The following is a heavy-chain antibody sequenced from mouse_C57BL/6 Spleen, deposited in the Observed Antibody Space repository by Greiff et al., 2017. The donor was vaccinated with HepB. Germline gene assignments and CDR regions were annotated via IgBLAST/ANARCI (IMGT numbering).Heavy chain of an antibody. V-gene: IGHV10-3*01. CDR3: VRESYDGYPFAY. D-gene: IGHD2-3*01. CDR1: GFTFNTYA. CDR2: IRSKSSNYAT. J-gene: IGHJ3*01. Sequence: EVQRVESGGGLVQPKGSLKLSCAASGFTFNTYAMHWVRQAPEKGLECVARIRSKSSNYATYYADSVKDRFTISRDDSQSMLYLQMNNLKTEDTAMYYCVRESYDGYPFAYWGQGTLVTVSA.